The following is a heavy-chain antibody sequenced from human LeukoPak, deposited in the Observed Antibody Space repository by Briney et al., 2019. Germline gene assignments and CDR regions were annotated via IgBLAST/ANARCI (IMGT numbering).Heavy chain of an antibody. J-gene: IGHJ5*02. Sequence: PGGSLRLSCAASGFTFSSYWMNWVRQAPGKGPEWVSYISGSGDTIYYADSVKGRFTISRDNAKNSLYLQMNSLRAEDTAVYYCASLGYCSGGGCYSDNWFDPWGQGTLVTVSS. CDR3: ASLGYCSGGGCYSDNWFDP. D-gene: IGHD2-15*01. V-gene: IGHV3-48*04. CDR1: GFTFSSYW. CDR2: ISGSGDTI.